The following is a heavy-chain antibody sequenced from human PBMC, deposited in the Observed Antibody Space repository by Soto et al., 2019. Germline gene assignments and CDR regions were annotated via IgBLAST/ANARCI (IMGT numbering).Heavy chain of an antibody. D-gene: IGHD3-16*01. Sequence: XTLSLTCTVSGGPISSYYWTWIRQPPGKGLEWIGYIYYTGSTDYNPSLKSRLSMSIDPPKNQFSLNLRSVTAADTAVYYCARAFGSTMPSLVWGQGTLVTVSS. CDR3: ARAFGSTMPSLV. V-gene: IGHV4-59*01. J-gene: IGHJ4*02. CDR2: IYYTGST. CDR1: GGPISSYY.